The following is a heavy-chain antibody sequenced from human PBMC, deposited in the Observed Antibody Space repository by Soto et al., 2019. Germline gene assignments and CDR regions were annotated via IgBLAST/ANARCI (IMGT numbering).Heavy chain of an antibody. D-gene: IGHD6-13*01. J-gene: IGHJ4*02. CDR2: IIPILGIA. CDR3: ARSAPSSSLRPY. CDR1: GGTFSSYT. Sequence: QVQLVQSGAEVKKPGSSVKVSCKASGGTFSSYTISWVRQAPGQGLEWMGRIIPILGIANYAQKFQGRVTITADKSTSTAYMELSSLRSEDTAVYYCARSAPSSSLRPYWGQGTLVTVSS. V-gene: IGHV1-69*02.